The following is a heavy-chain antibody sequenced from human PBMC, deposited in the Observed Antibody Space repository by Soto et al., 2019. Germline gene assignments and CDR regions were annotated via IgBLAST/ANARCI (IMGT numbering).Heavy chain of an antibody. V-gene: IGHV4-39*01. J-gene: IGHJ4*02. Sequence: PSETLSLTCTVSGGSISSSSYYWGWIRQPPGKGLEWIGSIYYSGSTYYNPSLKSRVTISVDTSKNQFSLKLSSVTAADTAVYYCARIYYDSVFDYWDQGTLVTVSS. CDR2: IYYSGST. D-gene: IGHD3-22*01. CDR3: ARIYYDSVFDY. CDR1: GGSISSSSYY.